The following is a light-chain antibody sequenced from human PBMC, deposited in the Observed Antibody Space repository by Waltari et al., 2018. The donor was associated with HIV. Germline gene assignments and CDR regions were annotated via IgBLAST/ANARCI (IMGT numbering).Light chain of an antibody. V-gene: IGLV1-40*01. CDR3: HSYDSSLSAWV. CDR1: SSNIGAEYD. CDR2: GNS. Sequence: QSVLTQPPSVSGSPGQRVTISCTGSSSNIGAEYDVPWYQQSPGTAPKLVLYGNSNRPSGVPDRFSGSNSGTSASLAITGLQADDEADYYCHSYDSSLSAWVFGGGTKLTVL. J-gene: IGLJ3*02.